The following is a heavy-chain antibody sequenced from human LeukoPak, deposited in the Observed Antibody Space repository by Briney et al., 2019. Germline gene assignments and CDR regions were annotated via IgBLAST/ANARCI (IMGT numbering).Heavy chain of an antibody. J-gene: IGHJ4*02. CDR1: GFSFNIYV. CDR3: AKDLEQGIGNYFDN. D-gene: IGHD1-1*01. CDR2: ISYDVNTE. Sequence: GPLRLSCAASGFSFNIYVMHWVRQAPGKGLGWLSLISYDVNTEYYDESAKGRFTISRDNSRTTPYPQTSSLRTDTTPAYSCAKDLEQGIGNYFDNSGPREPVTASP. V-gene: IGHV3-30*04.